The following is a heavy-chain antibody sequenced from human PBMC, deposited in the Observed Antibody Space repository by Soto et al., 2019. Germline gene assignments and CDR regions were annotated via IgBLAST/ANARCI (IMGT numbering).Heavy chain of an antibody. V-gene: IGHV5-51*03. CDR2: IYPGDSDT. CDR3: ARGLNEYGDYSWFDP. D-gene: IGHD4-17*01. CDR1: GYSFTSYW. J-gene: IGHJ5*02. Sequence: EVQLVQSGAEVKKPGESLKISCKGSGYSFTSYWIGCVRQMPGKGLEWMGIIYPGDSDTRYSPSFQGQVTISADKSISTAYLQGSSLKASDTAMYYCARGLNEYGDYSWFDPWGQGTLVTVSS.